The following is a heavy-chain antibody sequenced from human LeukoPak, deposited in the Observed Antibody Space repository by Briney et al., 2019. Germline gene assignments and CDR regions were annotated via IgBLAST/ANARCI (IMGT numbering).Heavy chain of an antibody. Sequence: SETLSLTCTVSGGSITSYYWGWIRQPPGRGLEWIGYIYYSGSTSYNPSPKSRVTISVDMSKNQFSLNLSSVTAADTAVYYCARDSTYYYDSSGFYYNYHGMDVWGQGTTVTVSS. CDR2: IYYSGST. CDR3: ARDSTYYYDSSGFYYNYHGMDV. J-gene: IGHJ6*02. CDR1: GGSITSYY. D-gene: IGHD3-22*01. V-gene: IGHV4-59*01.